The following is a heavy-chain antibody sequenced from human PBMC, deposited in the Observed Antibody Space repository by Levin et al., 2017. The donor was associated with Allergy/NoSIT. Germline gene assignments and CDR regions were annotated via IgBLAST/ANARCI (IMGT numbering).Heavy chain of an antibody. D-gene: IGHD6-19*01. J-gene: IGHJ3*02. V-gene: IGHV3-7*01. Sequence: GESLKISCAASGFTFSSYWMSWVRQAPGKGLEWVANIKQDGSEKYYVDSVKGRFTISRDNAKNSLYLQMNSLRAEDTAVYYCARDPQWLVLPEDAFDIWGQGTMVTVSS. CDR1: GFTFSSYW. CDR2: IKQDGSEK. CDR3: ARDPQWLVLPEDAFDI.